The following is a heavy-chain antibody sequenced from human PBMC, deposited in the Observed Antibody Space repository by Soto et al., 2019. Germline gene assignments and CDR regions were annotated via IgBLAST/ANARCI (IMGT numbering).Heavy chain of an antibody. CDR1: GYTFSTYW. V-gene: IGHV3-74*01. Sequence: EVQLVESGGGTVQPGGSLRLSCAASGYTFSTYWMHWVRQAPGKGLVWVSRINPESTTINYADSVRGRFTISRDNAKNTLYLHMNSLRAEDRAVYYCTRGTYGPYDHWGQGTLVTVSP. CDR2: INPESTTI. D-gene: IGHD3-10*01. CDR3: TRGTYGPYDH. J-gene: IGHJ4*02.